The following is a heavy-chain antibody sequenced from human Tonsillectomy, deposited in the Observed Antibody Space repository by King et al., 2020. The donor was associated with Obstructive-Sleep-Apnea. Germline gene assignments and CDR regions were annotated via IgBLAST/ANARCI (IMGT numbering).Heavy chain of an antibody. CDR3: ASAVGATSFDY. Sequence: VQLVESGGGLVQPGESLRLSCAASGFTFSSYWMHWVRQAPGKGLVWVTRINSDGSSTSYADSVKGRFTISRDNAKNTLYLQMNSLRAEDTAVYYCASAVGATSFDYWGQGTLVTVSS. CDR2: INSDGSST. V-gene: IGHV3-74*01. CDR1: GFTFSSYW. D-gene: IGHD1-26*01. J-gene: IGHJ4*02.